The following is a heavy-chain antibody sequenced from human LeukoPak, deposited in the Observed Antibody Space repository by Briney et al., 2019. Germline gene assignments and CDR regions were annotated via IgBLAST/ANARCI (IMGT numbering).Heavy chain of an antibody. Sequence: GGSLRLSCAASGFTFSTYGMHWVRQAPGKGLEWVAVIWFDGSNKYYVDSVKGRFTIPRDNSKNTLYLQMNSLRAEDTAVYFCARDRASGYYYSFDYWGQGTLVTVSS. CDR1: GFTFSTYG. J-gene: IGHJ4*02. D-gene: IGHD3-22*01. CDR3: ARDRASGYYYSFDY. CDR2: IWFDGSNK. V-gene: IGHV3-33*01.